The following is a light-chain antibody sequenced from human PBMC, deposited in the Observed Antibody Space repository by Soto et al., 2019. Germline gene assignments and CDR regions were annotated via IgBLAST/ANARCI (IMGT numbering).Light chain of an antibody. J-gene: IGKJ4*01. CDR1: QGIRND. V-gene: IGKV1-6*01. CDR3: LQDYNYPLT. Sequence: AIQITPSPSSLSPSVGDRVTIPCRASQGIRNDLGWYQQKPGKAPKLLIYAASSLQSGVPSRFSGSGSGTDFTLTISSMQPEDFATYYCLQDYNYPLTLGGGTKVDIK. CDR2: AAS.